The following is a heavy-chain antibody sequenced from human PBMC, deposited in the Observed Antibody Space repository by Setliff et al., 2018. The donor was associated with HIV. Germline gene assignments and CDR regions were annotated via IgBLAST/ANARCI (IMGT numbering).Heavy chain of an antibody. CDR1: GFTFSTYW. J-gene: IGHJ4*01. CDR2: IKKDGSEK. V-gene: IGHV3-7*01. CDR3: ARYAGVYFLNY. Sequence: GGSLRLSCEASGFTFSTYWMSWVRQAPGKGLEWVANIKKDGSEKFYVDSVKGRFTISRDNAKNSLSLQMNSLRAEDTAVYYCARYAGVYFLNYWGHGTLVTVSS. D-gene: IGHD3-22*01.